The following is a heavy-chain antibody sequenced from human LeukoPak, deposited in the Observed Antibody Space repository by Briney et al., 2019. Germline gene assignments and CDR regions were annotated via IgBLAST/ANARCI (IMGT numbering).Heavy chain of an antibody. Sequence: GGSLRLSCGAAGFTSRMYETKWDRQAPGKGLEWLSNISSSGSTIHYADSVKGRFTISRDNAKNSLYLQMNSLRAEDTAVYYCAKNGPDTHPYYSDYWGQGTLVTVSS. J-gene: IGHJ4*02. CDR2: ISSSGSTI. CDR1: GFTSRMYE. D-gene: IGHD2-21*01. V-gene: IGHV3-48*03. CDR3: AKNGPDTHPYYSDY.